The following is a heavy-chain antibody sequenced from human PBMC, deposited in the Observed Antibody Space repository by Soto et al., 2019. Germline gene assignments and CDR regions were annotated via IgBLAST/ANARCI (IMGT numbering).Heavy chain of an antibody. CDR1: GVTFDDYA. D-gene: IGHD1-7*01. J-gene: IGHJ4*02. Sequence: PGGSLRLSCAASGVTFDDYAMHWVRQAPGKGLEWVSGISWNSGSIGYADSVKGRFTISRDNAKNSLYLQMNSLRAEDTALYYCAKDMAGTTYLFDYWGQGTLVTVSS. CDR3: AKDMAGTTYLFDY. V-gene: IGHV3-9*01. CDR2: ISWNSGSI.